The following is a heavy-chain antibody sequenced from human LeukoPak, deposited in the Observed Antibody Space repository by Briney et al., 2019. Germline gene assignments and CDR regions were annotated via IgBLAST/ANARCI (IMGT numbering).Heavy chain of an antibody. Sequence: PGGSLRLSCAASEFTFSSYSMNWVRQAPGKGLEWVSSISSSSTYIYYADSVKGRSTISRDNAKNSLYLQMNSLRAEDTAVYYCARAGYSYGPRGFDYWGQGTLVTVSS. V-gene: IGHV3-21*01. CDR2: ISSSSTYI. CDR1: EFTFSSYS. J-gene: IGHJ4*02. CDR3: ARAGYSYGPRGFDY. D-gene: IGHD5-18*01.